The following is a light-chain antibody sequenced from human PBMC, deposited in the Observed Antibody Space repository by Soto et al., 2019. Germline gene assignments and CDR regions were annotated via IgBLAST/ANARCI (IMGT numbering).Light chain of an antibody. CDR1: SGDVGGYNY. V-gene: IGLV2-11*01. J-gene: IGLJ1*01. Sequence: SALTQPRSVSGSPGQSVTISCTGTSGDVGGYNYVSWYQRHPGRAPKLMIYDVSERPSGVPDRFSGSKSGNTASLTISGLQAEDEADYYCCSYAGSSYVFGTGTKVTVL. CDR3: CSYAGSSYV. CDR2: DVS.